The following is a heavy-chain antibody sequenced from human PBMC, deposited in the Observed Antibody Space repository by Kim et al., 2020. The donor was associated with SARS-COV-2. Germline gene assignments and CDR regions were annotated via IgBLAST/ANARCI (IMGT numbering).Heavy chain of an antibody. Sequence: GGSLRLSCEGSGYIFSHYWMHWVRQAPGKGLEWVSRISSDGSFTGYAESVKGRFAISRDNAKNTLYLKMNGLRAEDTAVYYCAQFGFDWLLSLWGGGPRVTVPS. D-gene: IGHD3-9*01. CDR2: ISSDGSFT. CDR1: GYIFSHYW. V-gene: IGHV3-74*01. CDR3: AQFGFDWLLSL. J-gene: IGHJ4*02.